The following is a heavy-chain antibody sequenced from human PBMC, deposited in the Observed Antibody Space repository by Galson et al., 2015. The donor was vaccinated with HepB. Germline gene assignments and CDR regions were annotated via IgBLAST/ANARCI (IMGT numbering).Heavy chain of an antibody. V-gene: IGHV1-3*01. D-gene: IGHD3-3*01. CDR1: GYTFTNYA. CDR2: INAGNGNT. Sequence: SVKVSCKASGYTFTNYAMHWVRQAPGQRLEWMGWINAGNGNTKYSQKFQGRVTITRDTSASTAYMELSSLRSEDTAVYYCARVNTANYYDFWSGYYPRFDYWGQGTLVTVSS. J-gene: IGHJ4*02. CDR3: ARVNTANYYDFWSGYYPRFDY.